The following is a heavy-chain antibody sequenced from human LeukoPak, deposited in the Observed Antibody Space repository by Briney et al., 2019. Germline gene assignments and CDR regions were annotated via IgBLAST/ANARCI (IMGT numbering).Heavy chain of an antibody. Sequence: GGSLRLSCAACGFTFTDYYISWLRQAPGKGVEWISYISSSGSTIYYADSMKGRFNISRDNAKNSVYLQMDSLRAEDTAVYYCARGYNYYYYMDVWGKGTTVTVAS. J-gene: IGHJ6*03. CDR3: ARGYNYYYYMDV. V-gene: IGHV3-11*04. CDR1: GFTFTDYY. CDR2: ISSSGSTI.